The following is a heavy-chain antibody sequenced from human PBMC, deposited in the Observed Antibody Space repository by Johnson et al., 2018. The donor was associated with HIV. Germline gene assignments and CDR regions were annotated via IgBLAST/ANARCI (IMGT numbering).Heavy chain of an antibody. CDR1: GFTFSDYY. CDR3: ARDRERGAFDI. D-gene: IGHD1-26*01. V-gene: IGHV3-11*04. CDR2: ISSSGSTI. Sequence: QVQLVESGGGLVQPGGSLRLSCAASGFTFSDYYMSWIRQAPGKGLEWVSYISSSGSTIYYADSVKGRFTISRDNAKNSLYLQMNRLRAEDTGVYCCARDRERGAFDIWGQGTMVTVSS. J-gene: IGHJ3*02.